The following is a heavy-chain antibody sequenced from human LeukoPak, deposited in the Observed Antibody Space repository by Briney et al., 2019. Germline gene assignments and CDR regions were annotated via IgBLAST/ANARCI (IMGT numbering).Heavy chain of an antibody. J-gene: IGHJ4*02. CDR1: GGSISSSNYY. D-gene: IGHD3-22*01. CDR2: IYYSGST. Sequence: SETLSLTCTVSGGSISSSNYYWGWIRQPPGKGLEWIGSIYYSGSTYYNPSLKSRVTISVDTSKNQFSLKLSSVTAADTAVYYCARWEQGDSSGYYYDYWGQGTLVTVSS. V-gene: IGHV4-39*07. CDR3: ARWEQGDSSGYYYDY.